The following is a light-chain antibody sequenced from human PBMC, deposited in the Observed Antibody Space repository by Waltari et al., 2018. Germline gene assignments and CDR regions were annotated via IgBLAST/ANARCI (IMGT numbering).Light chain of an antibody. V-gene: IGLV3-19*01. Sequence: SSELTQDPAVSVALVQPVRITCQGDSPRTYYVSWFQQKPGQAPALVIYGKNNRPSGIPDRFSASTSGSTSSLTIIGAQAEDEADYYCHSRDSSGDVVIGGGTKLTVV. CDR2: GKN. CDR1: SPRTYY. J-gene: IGLJ2*01. CDR3: HSRDSSGDVV.